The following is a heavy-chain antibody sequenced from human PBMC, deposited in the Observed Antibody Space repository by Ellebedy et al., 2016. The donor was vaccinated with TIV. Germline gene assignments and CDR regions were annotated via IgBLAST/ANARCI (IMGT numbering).Heavy chain of an antibody. CDR2: IRQDGNEK. CDR3: ARDARVAGSLDH. J-gene: IGHJ5*02. CDR1: GFSFSDYW. V-gene: IGHV3-7*01. Sequence: GESLKISCAASGFSFSDYWMSWVRQAPGKGLEWVANIRQDGNEKYYVDSVKGRFTSSRDNAQNSLYLQMNSRRGEDTGVYFCARDARVAGSLDHWGQGTLVTASS. D-gene: IGHD6-19*01.